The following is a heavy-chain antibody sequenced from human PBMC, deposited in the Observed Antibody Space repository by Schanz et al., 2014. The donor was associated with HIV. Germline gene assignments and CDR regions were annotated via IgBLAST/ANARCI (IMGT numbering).Heavy chain of an antibody. CDR2: IWYDGSNK. CDR1: GFTFSSYG. J-gene: IGHJ6*02. Sequence: QVQLVESGGGVVQPGRSLRLSCAASGFTFSSYGMHWVRQAPGKGLDWVAIIWYDGSNKYYADSVKGRFTISRDNSKNTLYLQMNSLRAEDTAVYYCARVANWDYYGMDVWGRGTTVTVSS. CDR3: ARVANWDYYGMDV. D-gene: IGHD3-16*01. V-gene: IGHV3-33*01.